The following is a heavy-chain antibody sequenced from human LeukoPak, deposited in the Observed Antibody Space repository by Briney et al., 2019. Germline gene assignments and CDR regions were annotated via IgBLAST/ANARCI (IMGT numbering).Heavy chain of an antibody. CDR2: INPNSGGT. J-gene: IGHJ3*02. CDR3: ARVRATWDAFDI. V-gene: IGHV1-2*02. CDR1: GYTFSNYY. Sequence: ASVKVSCKASGYTFSNYYLHWVRQAPGQGLEWMGWINPNSGGTNYAQKFQGRVTMTRDTSISTAYMELSRLRSDDTAVYYCARVRATWDAFDIWGQGTMVTVSS.